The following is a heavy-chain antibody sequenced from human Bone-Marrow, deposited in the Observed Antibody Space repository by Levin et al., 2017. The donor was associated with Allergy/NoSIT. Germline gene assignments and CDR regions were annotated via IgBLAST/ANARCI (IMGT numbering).Heavy chain of an antibody. CDR3: ATLILGDY. D-gene: IGHD3-22*01. J-gene: IGHJ4*02. V-gene: IGHV3-30-3*01. Sequence: GESLKISCAASGFTFSSYAMHWVRQAPGKGLEWVAVISYDGSNKYYADSVKGRFTISRDNSKNTLYLQMNSLRAEDTAVYYCATLILGDYWGQGTLVTVSS. CDR2: ISYDGSNK. CDR1: GFTFSSYA.